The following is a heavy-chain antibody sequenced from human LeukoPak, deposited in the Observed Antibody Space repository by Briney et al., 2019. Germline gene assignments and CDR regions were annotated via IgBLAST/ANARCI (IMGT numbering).Heavy chain of an antibody. CDR1: GFTFSSYG. CDR2: IRYDGSNK. J-gene: IGHJ3*02. Sequence: GGSLRLSCAASGFTFSSYGMHWVRQAPGKGLEWVAFIRYDGSNKYYADSVKGRFTISRDNSKNTLYLQMNSLRAEDTAVYYCAREDANPEAFDIWGQGTMVTVSS. V-gene: IGHV3-30*02. CDR3: AREDANPEAFDI.